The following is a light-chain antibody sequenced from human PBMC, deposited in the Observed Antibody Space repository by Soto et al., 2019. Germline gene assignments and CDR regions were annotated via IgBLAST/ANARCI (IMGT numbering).Light chain of an antibody. Sequence: EIVMTQSPATLSVSPGERATLSCRASQSVSSNLAWYQQKPGQAPRLLIYGASTRATGIPARFSGSGSGTEFTLTISSLQYEDFAGYYCQQYNNWPLGFGQGTKVEIK. J-gene: IGKJ1*01. CDR3: QQYNNWPLG. V-gene: IGKV3-15*01. CDR1: QSVSSN. CDR2: GAS.